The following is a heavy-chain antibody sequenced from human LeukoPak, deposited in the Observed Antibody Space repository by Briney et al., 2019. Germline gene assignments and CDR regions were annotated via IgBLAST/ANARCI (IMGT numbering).Heavy chain of an antibody. D-gene: IGHD1-14*01. Sequence: AGGSLRHSCAPSGFPFSIYWMTWVPPVSGKGRGGVANINQDERVQHYVDSVTGRFTVSRDNTKNSLYLQMNSLRTDDTAVYYCATNKPEPVEAWSGTFDSWGQGTLVTVSS. CDR3: ATNKPEPVEAWSGTFDS. CDR1: GFPFSIYW. V-gene: IGHV3-7*01. J-gene: IGHJ4*02. CDR2: INQDERVQ.